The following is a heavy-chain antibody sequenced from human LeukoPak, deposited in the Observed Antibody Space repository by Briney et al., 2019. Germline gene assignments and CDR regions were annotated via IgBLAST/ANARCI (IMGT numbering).Heavy chain of an antibody. Sequence: GGSLRLSCAASGFTVSSNYMSWVRQAPGTGLEWLSSIRGSGDTTYYADSVKGRVTISRDTSKNTLYLQMNRLRSGDTAGYHCAKGGGAGGYYEYGMDVWGQGTTVTVSS. J-gene: IGHJ6*02. CDR3: AKGGGAGGYYEYGMDV. V-gene: IGHV3-23*01. D-gene: IGHD3-22*01. CDR1: GFTVSSNY. CDR2: IRGSGDTT.